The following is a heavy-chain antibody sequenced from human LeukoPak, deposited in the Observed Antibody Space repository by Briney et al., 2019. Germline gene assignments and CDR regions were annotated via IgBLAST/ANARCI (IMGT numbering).Heavy chain of an antibody. CDR2: IIPIFGTA. Sequence: SSVKVSCKASGGTFSSYAISWVRQAPGQGLEWMGGIIPIFGTANYAQKFQGRVTITTDESTSTAYMELSSLRSEDTAVYYCAREYYYDSSGSSDYWGQGTLVTVSS. CDR3: AREYYYDSSGSSDY. D-gene: IGHD3-22*01. V-gene: IGHV1-69*05. J-gene: IGHJ4*02. CDR1: GGTFSSYA.